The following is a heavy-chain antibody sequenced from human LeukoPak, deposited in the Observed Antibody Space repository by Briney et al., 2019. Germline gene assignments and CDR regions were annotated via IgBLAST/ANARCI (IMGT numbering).Heavy chain of an antibody. CDR1: GASISSYY. CDR3: ARGQSRATMIRGLKPYYYYKDV. J-gene: IGHJ6*03. CDR2: IRTSGTS. Sequence: PSETLSLTCTVSGASISSYYWSWIRQPAGKGLEWIGRIRTSGTSNYNPSLKSRVTMSVDTSKNQFSLKVSSVTAADTAVYYCARGQSRATMIRGLKPYYYYKDVWGKGATVTVSS. D-gene: IGHD3-10*01. V-gene: IGHV4-4*07.